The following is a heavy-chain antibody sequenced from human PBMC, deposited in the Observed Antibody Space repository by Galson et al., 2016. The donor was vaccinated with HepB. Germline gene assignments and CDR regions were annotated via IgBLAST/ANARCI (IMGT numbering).Heavy chain of an antibody. D-gene: IGHD3-10*01. Sequence: ETLSLTCGVSGDSITSKTWWAWVRQPPGKGLEWIGEIDQSGSVNDSPSLRSRVTISLDKSRDNFSLRLNSVTAADTAVYYCAAARLQDEWFGEYVLDSWGQGKLVTASS. CDR2: IDQSGSV. V-gene: IGHV4-4*02. CDR3: AAARLQDEWFGEYVLDS. J-gene: IGHJ5*01. CDR1: GDSITSKTW.